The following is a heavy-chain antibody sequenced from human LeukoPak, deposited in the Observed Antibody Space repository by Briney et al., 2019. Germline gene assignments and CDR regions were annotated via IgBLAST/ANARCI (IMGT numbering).Heavy chain of an antibody. CDR3: ARGPTSRGVAFKL. D-gene: IGHD2-15*01. J-gene: IGHJ4*02. V-gene: IGHV4-4*07. CDR1: GGSITIFY. Sequence: SETLSLTCTVSGGSITIFYWSWIRPPAGKGLEWMGRIYPSGSTNYDLSVKSRLTMSVDTPKNLLSPKVSSVTAADTAVYYCARGPTSRGVAFKLWGQGTLLTVSS. CDR2: IYPSGST.